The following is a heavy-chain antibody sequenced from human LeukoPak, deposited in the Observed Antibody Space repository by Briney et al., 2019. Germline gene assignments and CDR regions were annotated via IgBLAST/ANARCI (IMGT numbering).Heavy chain of an antibody. D-gene: IGHD2-15*01. CDR2: IIPILGIA. Sequence: SVKVSCKASGGTFSSYTISWVRQAPGQGLEWMGRIIPILGIANYAQKFQGRVTITADKSTSTAYMELSSLRSEDTAVYYCARRYCSGGSCREAMWFDPWGQGTLVTVSS. CDR3: ARRYCSGGSCREAMWFDP. J-gene: IGHJ5*02. CDR1: GGTFSSYT. V-gene: IGHV1-69*02.